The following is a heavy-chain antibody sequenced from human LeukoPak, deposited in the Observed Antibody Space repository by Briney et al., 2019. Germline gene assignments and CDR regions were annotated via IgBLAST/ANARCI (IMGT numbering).Heavy chain of an antibody. CDR3: ANRHEFYFDY. V-gene: IGHV3-7*01. D-gene: IGHD3-16*02. CDR2: IKQDGSEK. Sequence: PGGSLRLSCEASGFSFSSYWMSWVRQAPGKGLEWVANIKQDGSEKYYVDSVKGRFTISRDNAKNSLYLQMNSLRPEDTAVYYCANRHEFYFDYWGQGTLVTVSS. CDR1: GFSFSSYW. J-gene: IGHJ4*02.